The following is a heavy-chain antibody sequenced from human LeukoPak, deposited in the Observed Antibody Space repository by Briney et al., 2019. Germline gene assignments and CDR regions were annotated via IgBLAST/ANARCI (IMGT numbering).Heavy chain of an antibody. J-gene: IGHJ4*02. CDR3: ARDRLYSSSWDGFDY. V-gene: IGHV1-3*03. D-gene: IGHD6-13*01. CDR1: GYTFTSYA. CDR2: INAGNGNT. Sequence: GASVKVSCKASGYTFTSYAMHWVRQAPGQRLEWMGWINAGNGNTKYSQEFQGRVTITRDTSASTAYMELSSLRSEDMAVYYCARDRLYSSSWDGFDYWGQGTLVTVSS.